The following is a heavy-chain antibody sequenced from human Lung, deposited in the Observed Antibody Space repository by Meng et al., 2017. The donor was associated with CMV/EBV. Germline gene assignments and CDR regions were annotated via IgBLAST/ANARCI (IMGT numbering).Heavy chain of an antibody. CDR2: INTYKGNT. J-gene: IGHJ6*04. V-gene: IGHV1-18*01. CDR1: DYSFTSYG. D-gene: IGHD3-3*01. CDR3: ARSITIYRIDL. Sequence: ASVXVSCKASDYSFTSYGISWVRQAPGQGLEWMGWINTYKGNTNYAQKFQGRVTMTAETSTSTVYMEVRGLRFDDTAIYYCARSITIYRIDLLGGGTAVTVSS.